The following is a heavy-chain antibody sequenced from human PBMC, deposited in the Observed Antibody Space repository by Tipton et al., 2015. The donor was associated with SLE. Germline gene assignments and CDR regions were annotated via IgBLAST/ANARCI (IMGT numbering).Heavy chain of an antibody. CDR1: GGSISSSSYY. V-gene: IGHV4-39*07. CDR2: IYYSGST. J-gene: IGHJ4*01. CDR3: ARQGGGDRAGF. Sequence: TLSLTCTVSGGSISSSSYYWGWIRQPPGKGLEWIGSIYYSGSTYYNPSLKSRVTISVDTSKNQFSLKLSSVTAADTAVYYCARQGGGDRAGFWGQGTLVTVSS. D-gene: IGHD4-17*01.